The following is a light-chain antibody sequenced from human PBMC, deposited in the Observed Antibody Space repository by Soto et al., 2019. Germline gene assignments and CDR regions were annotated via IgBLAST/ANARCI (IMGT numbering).Light chain of an antibody. V-gene: IGKV3-11*01. CDR3: QQRRNGPLT. Sequence: EIVLTQSPATLSLSPGDRATLSCRASQSISTYLAWYQQKPGQAPSLLIYEASNRATGIPARFGGGGTGTDFTLSISNLDPEDFAIYYCQQRRNGPLTFGGGTKVDIK. CDR1: QSISTY. CDR2: EAS. J-gene: IGKJ4*01.